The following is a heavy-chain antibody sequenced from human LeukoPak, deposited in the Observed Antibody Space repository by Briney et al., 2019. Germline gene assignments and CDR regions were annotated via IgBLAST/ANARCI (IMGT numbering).Heavy chain of an antibody. CDR1: GDSVSSNSAV. CDR3: ARESASGWAEY. J-gene: IGHJ4*02. D-gene: IGHD6-19*01. CDR2: TYYRSKWYN. Sequence: SQTLSLTCALSGDSVSSNSAVWTWIRQSPSRGLEWLGRTYYRSKWYNDYAVSVKSRITINPDTSKNRSSLQLNSVTPEDTAVYYCARESASGWAEYWGQGTLVTVSS. V-gene: IGHV6-1*01.